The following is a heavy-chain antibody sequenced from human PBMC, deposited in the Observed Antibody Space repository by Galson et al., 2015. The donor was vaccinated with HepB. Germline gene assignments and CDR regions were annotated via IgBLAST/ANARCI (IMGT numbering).Heavy chain of an antibody. CDR3: ARDGGSGWVFDY. J-gene: IGHJ4*02. CDR2: ISYDGSNK. Sequence: SLRLSCAASGFTFSSYAMHWVRQAPGKGLEWVAVISYDGSNKYYADSVKGRFTISRDNSKNALYLQMNSLRAEDTAVYYCARDGGSGWVFDYWGQGTLVTVSS. D-gene: IGHD6-19*01. V-gene: IGHV3-30*04. CDR1: GFTFSSYA.